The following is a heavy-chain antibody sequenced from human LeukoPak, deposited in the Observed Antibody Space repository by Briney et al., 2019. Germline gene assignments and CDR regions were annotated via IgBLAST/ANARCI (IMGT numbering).Heavy chain of an antibody. CDR3: ARLYYYDSSARQPQFYYYYYMDV. CDR1: GGSISSSSYY. Sequence: SETLSLTCTVSGGSISSSSYYWGWIRQPPGKGLEWIGSIYYSGSTYYNPSLKSRVTISVDTSKNQFSLKLSSVTAADTAVYYCARLYYYDSSARQPQFYYYYYMDVWGKGTTVTISS. CDR2: IYYSGST. D-gene: IGHD3-22*01. V-gene: IGHV4-39*01. J-gene: IGHJ6*03.